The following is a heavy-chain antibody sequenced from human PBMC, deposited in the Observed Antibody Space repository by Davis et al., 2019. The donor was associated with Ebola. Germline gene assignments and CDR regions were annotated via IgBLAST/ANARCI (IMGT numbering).Heavy chain of an antibody. D-gene: IGHD2-15*01. Sequence: GESLKISCAASGFSFSNYGIHWVRQAPGKGLEWVAVIWYDGRNKYYAGSVKGRFTISRDNSKNTLYLQMNSLRAEDTAVYYCAKDRCSGGSCNLFDYWGQGTVVTVSS. J-gene: IGHJ4*02. V-gene: IGHV3-33*06. CDR1: GFSFSNYG. CDR3: AKDRCSGGSCNLFDY. CDR2: IWYDGRNK.